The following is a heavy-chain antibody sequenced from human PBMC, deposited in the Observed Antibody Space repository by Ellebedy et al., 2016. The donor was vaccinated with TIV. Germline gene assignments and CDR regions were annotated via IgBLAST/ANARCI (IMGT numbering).Heavy chain of an antibody. J-gene: IGHJ4*02. CDR2: IDTTSSYM. CDR1: EFTFKDHY. D-gene: IGHD2-2*01. Sequence: GGSLRLXXAASEFTFKDHYMSWIRQTPGKGLEWVAYIDTTSSYMTYSPSVEGRFTISRDNPKNSLYLQMDRLRAEDTAIYFCAAHTSVWAKFDYWGQGALVSVSS. V-gene: IGHV3-11*03. CDR3: AAHTSVWAKFDY.